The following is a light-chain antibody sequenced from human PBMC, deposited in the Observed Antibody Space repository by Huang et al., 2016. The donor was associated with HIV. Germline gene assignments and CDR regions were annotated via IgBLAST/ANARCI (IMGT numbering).Light chain of an antibody. CDR1: PSVSSN. CDR3: QQYNNWLLFT. V-gene: IGKV3-15*01. J-gene: IGKJ3*01. CDR2: GAS. Sequence: EIVMTQSPATLSVSPGERATLSCRASPSVSSNVAWYQQKPGQAPRLLICGASTRATGIPGRFSGSGSGIEFSLTISSLQSEEFAVYYCQQYNNWLLFTFGPGTKVDI.